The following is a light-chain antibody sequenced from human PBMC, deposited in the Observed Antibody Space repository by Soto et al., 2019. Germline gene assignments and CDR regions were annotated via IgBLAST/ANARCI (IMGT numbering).Light chain of an antibody. CDR1: QTISSSH. CDR3: QHYDSSLRT. CDR2: GAS. Sequence: IVLTQSPGTLSLSPGERASLSCRASQTISSSHLAWYQQKPGQAPRLLIYGASSRATDIPDRFSGSGSGADFTLTISRLKPEDFAVYYCQHYDSSLRTFGPGTKVDNK. V-gene: IGKV3-20*01. J-gene: IGKJ1*01.